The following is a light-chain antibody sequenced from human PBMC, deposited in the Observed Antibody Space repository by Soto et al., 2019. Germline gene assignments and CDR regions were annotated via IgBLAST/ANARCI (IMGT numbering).Light chain of an antibody. J-gene: IGKJ1*01. V-gene: IGKV3-15*01. CDR3: HQYGSSPWT. CDR1: QSVASN. Sequence: IVMTQSPASLSVSPGESVTLSCRASQSVASNLAWYQQKPGQAPRLLIYGTSTRATGVPARFSGSGSETDFTLTITRLESEDFAVYSCHQYGSSPWTFGQGTKVDIK. CDR2: GTS.